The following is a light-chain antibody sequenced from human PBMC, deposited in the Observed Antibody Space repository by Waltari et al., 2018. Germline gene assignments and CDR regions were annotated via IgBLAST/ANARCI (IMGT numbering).Light chain of an antibody. CDR1: QSVLYSANNKDY. Sequence: DIVMTQSPDFLAVSLGERATINCKSSQSVLYSANNKDYLAWYQQKPGQPPKLLIYWASTRESGVPDRFSGSGYGTDFTLPISSLQAEDVAVYYCQQYYGVPLTFGGGTKVEIK. J-gene: IGKJ4*01. CDR3: QQYYGVPLT. CDR2: WAS. V-gene: IGKV4-1*01.